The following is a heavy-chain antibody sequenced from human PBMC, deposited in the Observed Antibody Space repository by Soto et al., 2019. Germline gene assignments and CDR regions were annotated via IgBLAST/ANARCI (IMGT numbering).Heavy chain of an antibody. CDR3: AKDEVGYSYGYGGFDY. V-gene: IGHV3-30*18. J-gene: IGHJ4*02. D-gene: IGHD5-18*01. Sequence: QVQLVESGGGVVQPGRSLRLSCAASGFTFSSYGMHWVRQAPGKGLEWVAVISYDGSNKYYADSVKGRFTISRDNSKNTLYLQMNCLRAEDTAVYYCAKDEVGYSYGYGGFDYWGQGTLVTVSS. CDR1: GFTFSSYG. CDR2: ISYDGSNK.